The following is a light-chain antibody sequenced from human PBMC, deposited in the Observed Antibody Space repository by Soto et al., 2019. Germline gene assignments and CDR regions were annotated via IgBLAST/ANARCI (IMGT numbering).Light chain of an antibody. J-gene: IGKJ4*01. V-gene: IGKV1-33*01. Sequence: DIQLTQSPSSLSASVGETVTVTCQASQDISVYLNWYQEKPGKAPTLLIYDASNLKTGVPSRFSGLGSGTHFTLTISNLQPEYIATYFCQHYDDVLVTFGGGTKVEI. CDR2: DAS. CDR3: QHYDDVLVT. CDR1: QDISVY.